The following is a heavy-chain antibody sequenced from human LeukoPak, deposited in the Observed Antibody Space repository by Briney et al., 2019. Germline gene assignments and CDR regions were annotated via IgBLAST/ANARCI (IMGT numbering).Heavy chain of an antibody. Sequence: GGSLRLSCAASGFTFSSYGMHWVRQAPGKGLEWVAVISYDGSNKYYADSVKGRFTISRDNSKNTLYLQMNSLRAEDTAVYYCARDSFPYESSSWYSDYFDYWGQGTLVTVSS. CDR2: ISYDGSNK. V-gene: IGHV3-30*03. J-gene: IGHJ4*02. CDR1: GFTFSSYG. CDR3: ARDSFPYESSSWYSDYFDY. D-gene: IGHD6-13*01.